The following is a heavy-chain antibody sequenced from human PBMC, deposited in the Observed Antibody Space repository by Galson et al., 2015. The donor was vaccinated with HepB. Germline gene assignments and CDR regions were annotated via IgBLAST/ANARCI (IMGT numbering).Heavy chain of an antibody. CDR2: TNNDGSST. CDR3: ARANVGYEYFQY. D-gene: IGHD1-26*01. J-gene: IGHJ1*01. Sequence: SLRLSCAASGFTFNMYWMHWVRQAPGKGLVWVSRTNNDGSSTTYADSVRGRFTISRDNAKNTLYLQMNSLRVEDTAVYYCARANVGYEYFQYWGQGALVTVSS. V-gene: IGHV3-74*01. CDR1: GFTFNMYW.